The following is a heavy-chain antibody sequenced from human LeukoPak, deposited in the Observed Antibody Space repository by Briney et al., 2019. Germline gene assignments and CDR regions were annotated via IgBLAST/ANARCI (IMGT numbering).Heavy chain of an antibody. CDR3: VKNGVYTSGWYGGYFDH. CDR1: GFTFSNSA. V-gene: IGHV3-64D*08. CDR2: ISSNGGST. Sequence: GGSLRLSCSASGFTFSNSAMYWVRQAPGKGLEYVSAISSNGGSTYYAHSVKGRFTISRDNSNNALYLQLSSLRYEDWAVYYCVKNGVYTSGWYGGYFDHWGQGTLVTVSS. D-gene: IGHD6-19*01. J-gene: IGHJ4*02.